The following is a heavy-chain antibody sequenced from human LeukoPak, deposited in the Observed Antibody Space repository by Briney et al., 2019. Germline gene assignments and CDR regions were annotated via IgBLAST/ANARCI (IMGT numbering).Heavy chain of an antibody. CDR2: INPDSGNT. Sequence: ASVKVPCKASGYTFTGYYMHWVRQAPGQGLEWMGWINPDSGNTGYAQKFQGRVTMTRNTSISTAYMELSSLRSEDTAVYYCARDLVGATTGNYYYYGMDVWGQGTTVTVSS. CDR1: GYTFTGYY. CDR3: ARDLVGATTGNYYYYGMDV. V-gene: IGHV1-8*02. J-gene: IGHJ6*02. D-gene: IGHD1-26*01.